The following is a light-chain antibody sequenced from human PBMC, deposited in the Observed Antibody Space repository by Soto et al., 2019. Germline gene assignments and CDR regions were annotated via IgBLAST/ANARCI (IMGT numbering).Light chain of an antibody. J-gene: IGKJ5*01. CDR1: QSINTY. Sequence: IQLTQSPSSLSASLGDRVTITCRASQSINTYLNWYQQKPGKAPKLLIYGASSLQSGVPSRFSGSGSGTDFTLTISSLQPEDFATYYCQQSYGTLITFGQGTRLEIK. CDR3: QQSYGTLIT. CDR2: GAS. V-gene: IGKV1-39*01.